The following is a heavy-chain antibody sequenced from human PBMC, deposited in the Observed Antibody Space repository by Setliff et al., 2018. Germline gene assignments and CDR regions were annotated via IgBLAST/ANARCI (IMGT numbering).Heavy chain of an antibody. V-gene: IGHV3-33*08. D-gene: IGHD2-2*01. CDR1: GFSFSSYG. CDR2: IWYDGSNK. Sequence: GGSLRLSCEGPGFSFSSYGMHWVRQAPGKGLEWVAVIWYDGSNKYYADAVKGRFTISRDNSKNTLYLQMNSLRAEDTAVYYCARVDAPIAPPHAKYMDVWGKGTTVTVSS. J-gene: IGHJ6*03. CDR3: ARVDAPIAPPHAKYMDV.